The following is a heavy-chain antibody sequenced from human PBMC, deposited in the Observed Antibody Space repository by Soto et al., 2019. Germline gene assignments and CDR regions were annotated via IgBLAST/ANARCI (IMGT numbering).Heavy chain of an antibody. CDR1: GYTFTDYD. V-gene: IGHV1-8*02. J-gene: IGHJ4*02. D-gene: IGHD6-19*01. Sequence: QVQLVQSGAEVRKPGASVKVSCKTSGYTFTDYDINWVRQAPGQGLEWVGRMNPNSGRTDYAQKLEGRVTMTRDISISTAYMELNSLGYDDTAVYFCSTWGRNGWYTGFFWGQGTLVTVSS. CDR3: STWGRNGWYTGFF. CDR2: MNPNSGRT.